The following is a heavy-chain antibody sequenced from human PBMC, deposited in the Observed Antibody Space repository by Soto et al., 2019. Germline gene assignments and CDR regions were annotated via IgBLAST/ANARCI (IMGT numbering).Heavy chain of an antibody. CDR3: AKDRGNGDTPNIYSYYGMEV. CDR2: ISGGGGTI. CDR1: GFSFSAYG. J-gene: IGHJ6*02. Sequence: GGSLRLSCAVSGFSFSAYGMSWVRQAPGKGLEWISFISGGGGTIYYADSVKGRFISSRDNSKSTLYLQMTSLSVDDTAVYYCAKDRGNGDTPNIYSYYGMEVWGQGTTVTVSS. D-gene: IGHD2-21*02. V-gene: IGHV3-23*01.